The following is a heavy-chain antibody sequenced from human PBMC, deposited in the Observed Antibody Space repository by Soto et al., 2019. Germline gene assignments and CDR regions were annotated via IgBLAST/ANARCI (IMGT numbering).Heavy chain of an antibody. D-gene: IGHD3-16*02. CDR1: GYTFTSYD. J-gene: IGHJ3*02. CDR3: ARGAGYDYVWGSYRYANDAFDI. CDR2: MNPNSGNT. Sequence: GASVQVSCKASGYTFTSYDINCVRQATGQGLEWMGWMNPNSGNTGYAQKFQGRVTMTRDTSISTAHMELSSLRSEDTAVYYCARGAGYDYVWGSYRYANDAFDIWGQGTMVTVSS. V-gene: IGHV1-8*01.